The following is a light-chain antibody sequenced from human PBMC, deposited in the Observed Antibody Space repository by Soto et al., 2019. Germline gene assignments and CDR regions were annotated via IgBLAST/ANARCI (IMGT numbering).Light chain of an antibody. CDR1: QPVNDN. CDR3: QQFET. CDR2: GAS. V-gene: IGKV3-20*01. Sequence: IEMTQSPATLSASPGDRAPLSCRASQPVNDNLAWYQHKPGQAPRLLIYGASSRATGIPDRFSGSGSGTDFTLTIKRLEPEDFAVYYCQQFETLGGGTKVDIK. J-gene: IGKJ4*01.